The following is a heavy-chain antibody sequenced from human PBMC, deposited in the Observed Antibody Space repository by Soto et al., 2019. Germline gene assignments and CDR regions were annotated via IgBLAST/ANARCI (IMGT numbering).Heavy chain of an antibody. Sequence: QVQLQESGPGLVKPSQTLSLTCTVSGGSISSGGYYWNWIRQHPGKGLEWIGYIYYSGNTYYNPSRNRRVSISVDTSKNQFSLKLNTVTAADTAVYYCARSVCPWGQGTLVIVSS. CDR2: IYYSGNT. CDR1: GGSISSGGYY. J-gene: IGHJ5*02. V-gene: IGHV4-31*03. CDR3: ARSVCP.